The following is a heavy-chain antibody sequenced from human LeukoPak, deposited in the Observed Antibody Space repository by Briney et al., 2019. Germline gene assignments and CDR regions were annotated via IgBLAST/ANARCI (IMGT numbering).Heavy chain of an antibody. CDR3: AKDPRRGRGYFDY. J-gene: IGHJ4*02. V-gene: IGHV3-30*18. D-gene: IGHD3-10*01. CDR2: ISYDGSNK. Sequence: PGGSLRLSCAASGFTFSSYGMHWVRQAPGKGLEWVAVISYDGSNKYYADSVKGRFTISRDNSKNTLYLQMNSLRAEDTAVYYCAKDPRRGRGYFDYWGQGTLVTVSS. CDR1: GFTFSSYG.